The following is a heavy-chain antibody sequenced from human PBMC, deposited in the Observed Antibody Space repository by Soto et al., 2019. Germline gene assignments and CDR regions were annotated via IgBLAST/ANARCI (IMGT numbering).Heavy chain of an antibody. CDR3: AKDPYYDSSGYYPVFDY. CDR2: ISYDGSNK. Sequence: GGSLRLSCAASGFTFSSYGMHWVRQAPGKGLEWVAVISYDGSNKYYADSVKGRFTISRDNSKNTLYLQMNSLRAEDTAVYYCAKDPYYDSSGYYPVFDYWGQGTLVTVSS. D-gene: IGHD3-22*01. J-gene: IGHJ4*02. V-gene: IGHV3-30*18. CDR1: GFTFSSYG.